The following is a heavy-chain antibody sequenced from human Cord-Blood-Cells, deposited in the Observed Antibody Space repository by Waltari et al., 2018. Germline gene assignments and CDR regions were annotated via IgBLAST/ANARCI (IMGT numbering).Heavy chain of an antibody. J-gene: IGHJ4*02. CDR2: IKQDGSEK. V-gene: IGHV3-7*01. CDR1: GFTFSSYW. D-gene: IGHD3-10*01. Sequence: EVQLVESGGGLVQPGGSLRLSCAASGFTFSSYWMSWVRQAPGKVLEWVANIKQDGSEKYYVDSVKGRFTISRDNAKNSLYLQMNSLRAEDTAVYYCARDHYGSGSYYDYWGQGTLVTVSS. CDR3: ARDHYGSGSYYDY.